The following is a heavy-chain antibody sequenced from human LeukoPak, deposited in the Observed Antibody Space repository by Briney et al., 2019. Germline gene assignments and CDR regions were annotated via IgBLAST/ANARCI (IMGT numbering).Heavy chain of an antibody. V-gene: IGHV4-30-2*01. J-gene: IGHJ4*02. D-gene: IGHD4-17*01. CDR2: IYHSGST. Sequence: SQTLSLTCAVPGGSISSGGYSWSWIRQPPGKGLEWIGYIYHSGSTYYNPSLKSRVTISVDRSKNQFSLKLSSVTAADTAVYYCARGDTVTTWVFDYWGQGTLVTVSS. CDR3: ARGDTVTTWVFDY. CDR1: GGSISSGGYS.